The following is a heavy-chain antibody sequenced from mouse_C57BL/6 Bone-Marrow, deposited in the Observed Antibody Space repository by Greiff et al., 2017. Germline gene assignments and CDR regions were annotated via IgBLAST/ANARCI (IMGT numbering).Heavy chain of an antibody. CDR1: GYAFSSYW. V-gene: IGHV1-80*01. CDR3: ARSPPYYYGSSPFAY. D-gene: IGHD1-1*01. CDR2: IYPGDGDT. J-gene: IGHJ3*01. Sequence: QVQLKQSGAELVKPGASVKISCKASGYAFSSYWMNWVKQRPGKGLEWIGQIYPGDGDTNYNGKFKGKATLTADKSSSTAYMQLSSLTSEDSAVYFCARSPPYYYGSSPFAYWGQGTLVTVSA.